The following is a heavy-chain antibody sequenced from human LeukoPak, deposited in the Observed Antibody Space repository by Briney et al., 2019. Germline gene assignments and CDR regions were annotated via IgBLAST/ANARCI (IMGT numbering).Heavy chain of an antibody. Sequence: PGRSLRLSCAASGFTFSSYGMHWVRQAPGKGLEWVAVIWYDGSNEYYADSVKGRFTISRDNSKNTLYLQMYSLRAEDTAVYYCAKDSTAIAVAGTGFFDYWGQGTLVTVSS. CDR2: IWYDGSNE. J-gene: IGHJ4*02. D-gene: IGHD6-19*01. CDR3: AKDSTAIAVAGTGFFDY. V-gene: IGHV3-33*06. CDR1: GFTFSSYG.